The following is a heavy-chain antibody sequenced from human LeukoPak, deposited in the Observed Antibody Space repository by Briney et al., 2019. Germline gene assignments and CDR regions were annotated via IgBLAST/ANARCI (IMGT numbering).Heavy chain of an antibody. V-gene: IGHV4-31*03. Sequence: SETLSLTCTVSGGSISTGGYYWSWIRQHPGKGLEWIGNIYYSGSAYYSPSLKSRVTMSVDTSKNQFSLTLISVTAADTAVYFCARAAPNYYDSSGSLRNPYFDYWGQGTLVTVSS. D-gene: IGHD3-22*01. J-gene: IGHJ4*02. CDR2: IYYSGSA. CDR1: GGSISTGGYY. CDR3: ARAAPNYYDSSGSLRNPYFDY.